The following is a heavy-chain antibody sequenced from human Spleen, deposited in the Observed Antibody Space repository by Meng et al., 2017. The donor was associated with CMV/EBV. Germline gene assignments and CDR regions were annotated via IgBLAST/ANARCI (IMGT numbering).Heavy chain of an antibody. CDR3: ARDSRDGYNSGTFDY. V-gene: IGHV6-1*01. J-gene: IGHJ4*02. CDR1: VARNSGA. CDR2: TYYRSKWYN. Sequence: VARNSGAWNWIRQSPSRGLEWLGRTYYRSKWYNDYAVSVKSRITINPDTSKNQFSLQLNSVTPEDTAVYYCARDSRDGYNSGTFDYWGQGTLVTVSS. D-gene: IGHD5-24*01.